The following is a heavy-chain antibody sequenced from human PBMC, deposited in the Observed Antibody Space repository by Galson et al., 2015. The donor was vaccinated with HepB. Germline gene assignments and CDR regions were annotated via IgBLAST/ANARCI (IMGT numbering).Heavy chain of an antibody. Sequence: SLRLSCAASGFTFSSYWMHWVRQAPGKGLVWVSRINSDGSSTSYADSVKGRFTISRDNAKNTLYLQMNSLRAEDTAVYYCAKGRVRGVIMPGDYWGQGTLVTVSS. D-gene: IGHD3-10*01. J-gene: IGHJ4*02. CDR1: GFTFSSYW. V-gene: IGHV3-74*01. CDR3: AKGRVRGVIMPGDY. CDR2: INSDGSST.